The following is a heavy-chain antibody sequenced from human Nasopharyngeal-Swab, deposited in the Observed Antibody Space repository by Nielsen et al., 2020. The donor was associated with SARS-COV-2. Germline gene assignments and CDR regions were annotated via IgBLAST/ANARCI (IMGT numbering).Heavy chain of an antibody. J-gene: IGHJ4*03. CDR3: AIVRRSPAY. V-gene: IGHV3-23*01. Sequence: GGSLRLSCAVSAFIFRCCGMHWVRQAPGKGLERVSAITGSGGTTSYADSVKGRFTISRDNSKNTLYLQMHSLRAEDTAVYYCAIVRRSPAYWGQGALVTVSS. D-gene: IGHD1-26*01. CDR1: AFIFRCCG. CDR2: ITGSGGTT.